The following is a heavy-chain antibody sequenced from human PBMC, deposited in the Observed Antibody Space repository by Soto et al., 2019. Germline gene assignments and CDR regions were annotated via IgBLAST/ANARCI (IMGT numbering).Heavy chain of an antibody. Sequence: PSETLSLTCTVSGGSISRYYWSWIRQPPGKGLEWIGYIYYSGSTNYNPSLKSRVTISVDTSKNQFSLKLSSVTAADTAVYYCARLLGDHPPLKYYYGMDVWGQGTTVTVSS. V-gene: IGHV4-59*13. J-gene: IGHJ6*02. D-gene: IGHD2-8*02. CDR3: ARLLGDHPPLKYYYGMDV. CDR2: IYYSGST. CDR1: GGSISRYY.